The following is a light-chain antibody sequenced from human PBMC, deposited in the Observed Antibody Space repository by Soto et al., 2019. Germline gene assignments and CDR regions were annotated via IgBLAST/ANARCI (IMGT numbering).Light chain of an antibody. Sequence: DIPLTQPPSSLSASVGDRVTITCRASQTISNYLNWYQQKPGKAPKLLIYLSSSLQTGVPSWFNGSGAGTDFTLILSCLQAEDFANYYCQQSYSVPYTFGQGTKLEIK. V-gene: IGKV1-39*01. J-gene: IGKJ2*01. CDR1: QTISNY. CDR3: QQSYSVPYT. CDR2: LSS.